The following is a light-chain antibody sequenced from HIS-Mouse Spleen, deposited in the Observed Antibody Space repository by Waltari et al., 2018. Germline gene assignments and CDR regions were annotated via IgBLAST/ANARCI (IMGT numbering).Light chain of an antibody. J-gene: IGLJ2*01. CDR1: VLAKKY. V-gene: IGLV3-27*01. CDR2: KDS. Sequence: SYELTQPSSVSVSPGQTARITCPGDVLAKKYARWFQQNPGQAPVLVIYKDSERPSGIPERFSGSSSGTTVTLTISGAQVEDEADYYCYSAADNSGVFGGGTKLTVL. CDR3: YSAADNSGV.